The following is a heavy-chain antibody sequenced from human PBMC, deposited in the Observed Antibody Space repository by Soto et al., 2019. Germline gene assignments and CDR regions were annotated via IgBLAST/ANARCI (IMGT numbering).Heavy chain of an antibody. J-gene: IGHJ6*03. CDR2: ISYDGSNK. CDR3: AINILEWFKTRPYYMDV. Sequence: GGSLRLSCAASGFTFSSYGMHWVRQAPGKGLEWVAVISYDGSNKYYADSVKGRFTISRDNSKNTLYLQMNSLRAEDTAVYYCAINILEWFKTRPYYMDVWGKGTTVTVSS. CDR1: GFTFSSYG. D-gene: IGHD3-3*01. V-gene: IGHV3-30*03.